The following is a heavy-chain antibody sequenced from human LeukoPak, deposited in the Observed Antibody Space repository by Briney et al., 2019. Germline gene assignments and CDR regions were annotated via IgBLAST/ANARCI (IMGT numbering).Heavy chain of an antibody. CDR3: ARRPPHNYFDY. CDR2: IYYSGST. Sequence: SETLSLTCTVSGGSISSYYWSWIRQPPGEGLEWIGYIYYSGSTNYNPSLKSRVTISVDTSKNQFSLKLSSVTAADTAVYYCARRPPHNYFDYWGQGTLVTVSS. J-gene: IGHJ4*02. CDR1: GGSISSYY. V-gene: IGHV4-59*08.